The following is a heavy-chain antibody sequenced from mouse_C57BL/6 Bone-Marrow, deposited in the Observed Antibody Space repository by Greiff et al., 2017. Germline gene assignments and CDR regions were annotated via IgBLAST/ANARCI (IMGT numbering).Heavy chain of an antibody. J-gene: IGHJ1*03. Sequence: VKLQQSGPGLVQPSQSLSISCTVSGFSLTSYGVHWVRQSPGKGLEWLGVIGRGGSTDYNAAFMSRLSITKDNSKCQVFFKMNSLQADDTAIYYCAKRALYGYFDVWGTGTTVTVSS. V-gene: IGHV2-5*01. CDR3: AKRALYGYFDV. CDR2: IGRGGST. CDR1: GFSLTSYG.